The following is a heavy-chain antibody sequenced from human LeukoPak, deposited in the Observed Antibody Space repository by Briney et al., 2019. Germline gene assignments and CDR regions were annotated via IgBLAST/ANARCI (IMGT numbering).Heavy chain of an antibody. Sequence: PGGSLRLSCAASGFTFSSYAMHWVRQAPGKGLEWVSGISWNSGGIGYADSVKGRFTISRDNAKNSLYLQMNSLRAEDTALYYCAKGSGHIVVVTAYLYFDLWGRGTLVTVSS. CDR1: GFTFSSYA. V-gene: IGHV3-9*01. CDR2: ISWNSGGI. D-gene: IGHD2-21*02. J-gene: IGHJ2*01. CDR3: AKGSGHIVVVTAYLYFDL.